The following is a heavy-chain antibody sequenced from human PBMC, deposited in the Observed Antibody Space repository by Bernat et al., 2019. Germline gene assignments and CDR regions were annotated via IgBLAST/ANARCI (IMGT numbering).Heavy chain of an antibody. Sequence: VQLVESGGGLVKPGGSLRLSCAASGFTFSTYNMNWVRQAPGKWLEWVSSISISNNYIYYADSVKGRFTISRDNANNSLYLQMNSLRAEDTAIYYCARDYCSGGNCYSRAPSYYYGMDVWGQGTTVTVSS. J-gene: IGHJ6*02. V-gene: IGHV3-21*01. CDR1: GFTFSTYN. D-gene: IGHD2-15*01. CDR3: ARDYCSGGNCYSRAPSYYYGMDV. CDR2: ISISNNYI.